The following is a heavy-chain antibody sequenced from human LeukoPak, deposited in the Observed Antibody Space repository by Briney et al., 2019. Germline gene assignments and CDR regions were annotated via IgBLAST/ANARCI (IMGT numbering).Heavy chain of an antibody. CDR2: IHYSGST. Sequence: SETLSLTCTVSGGSISSSSYYWAWIRQPPGKGLEWIGSIHYSGSTYYNPSLQSRVTISIDTSKNQFSLKLRFVTAADTAVYYCARKNIPSPRIRYSSDWNGRAFDYWGQGTLVTVSS. CDR1: GGSISSSSYY. J-gene: IGHJ4*02. V-gene: IGHV4-39*07. D-gene: IGHD6-25*01. CDR3: ARKNIPSPRIRYSSDWNGRAFDY.